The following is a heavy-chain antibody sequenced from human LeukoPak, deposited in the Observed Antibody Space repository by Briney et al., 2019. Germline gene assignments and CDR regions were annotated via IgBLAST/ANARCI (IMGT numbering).Heavy chain of an antibody. V-gene: IGHV4-34*01. J-gene: IGHJ4*02. CDR2: INHSGST. CDR3: ATFYGSGSYTPGY. D-gene: IGHD3-10*01. Sequence: SETLSLTCAVYGGSFSGYYWSWIRQPPGKGLEWIGEINHSGSTNYNPSLKSRVTISVDTSKNQFSLKLSSVTAADTAVYYCATFYGSGSYTPGYWGRGTLVIVSS. CDR1: GGSFSGYY.